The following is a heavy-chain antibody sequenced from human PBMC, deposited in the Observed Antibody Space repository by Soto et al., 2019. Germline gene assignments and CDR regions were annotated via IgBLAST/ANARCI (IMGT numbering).Heavy chain of an antibody. Sequence: SETLSLTCTVSGGSISSYYWSWIRQPPGKGLEWIGYIYYSGSTNYNPSLKSRVTISVDTSKNQFSLKLSSVTAADTAVYYCARDYGGDYGMDAWGQGTTVTVSS. D-gene: IGHD4-17*01. V-gene: IGHV4-59*01. J-gene: IGHJ6*02. CDR3: ARDYGGDYGMDA. CDR2: IYYSGST. CDR1: GGSISSYY.